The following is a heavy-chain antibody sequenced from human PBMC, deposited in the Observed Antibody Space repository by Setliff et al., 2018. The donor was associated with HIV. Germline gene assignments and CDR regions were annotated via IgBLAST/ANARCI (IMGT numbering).Heavy chain of an antibody. V-gene: IGHV4-34*01. CDR3: ARGLTSVAG. CDR2: IYYSGNT. CDR1: GGFFSGYY. Sequence: KPSETLSLTCAVYGGFFSGYYWSWIRQHSGKGLEWIGYIYYSGNTYYNPSLKRRVTMSVDTSKNQFSLKLSSVTAADTAVYYCARGLTSVAGWGQGTLVTVSS. D-gene: IGHD6-19*01. J-gene: IGHJ4*02.